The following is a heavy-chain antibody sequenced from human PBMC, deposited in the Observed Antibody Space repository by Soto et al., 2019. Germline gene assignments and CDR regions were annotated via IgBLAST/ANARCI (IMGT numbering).Heavy chain of an antibody. V-gene: IGHV4-59*01. Sequence: SETLSLTCTVSGGSIISYYWSWILQPPWKGLEWIGYIYYSGSTNYNPSLKSRVTISVDTSKNQFSLKLSSVTAADTAVYYCARVPNYGDDVYYYYYMDVWGKGTTVTVSS. J-gene: IGHJ6*03. CDR2: IYYSGST. D-gene: IGHD4-17*01. CDR3: ARVPNYGDDVYYYYYMDV. CDR1: GGSIISYY.